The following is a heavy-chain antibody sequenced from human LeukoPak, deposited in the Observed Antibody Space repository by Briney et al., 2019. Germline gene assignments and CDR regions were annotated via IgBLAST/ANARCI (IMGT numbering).Heavy chain of an antibody. CDR3: ARYTSLDY. J-gene: IGHJ4*02. Sequence: PGRSLRLSCAASGFTFSSYAMHWVRRAPGKGLEWVAVISYDGSNKYYADPVKGRFTISRDNSKNTLYLQMNSLRAEDTAVYYCARYTSLDYWGQGTLVTVSS. CDR2: ISYDGSNK. V-gene: IGHV3-30-3*01. CDR1: GFTFSSYA.